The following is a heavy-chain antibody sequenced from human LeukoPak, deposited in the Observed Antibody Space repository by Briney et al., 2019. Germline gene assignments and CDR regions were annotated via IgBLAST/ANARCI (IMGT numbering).Heavy chain of an antibody. V-gene: IGHV3-30*02. Sequence: GGSLRLSCAASGFTFSSNSMHWVRQAPGKGLEWVAFIRYDGSDKCYADSVKGRFAICRDNSKNTLCLQMSSLRAEDTAVYYCAKNLVAAAMDHWGQGTLVTVSS. CDR3: AKNLVAAAMDH. CDR2: IRYDGSDK. CDR1: GFTFSSNS. J-gene: IGHJ4*02. D-gene: IGHD2-15*01.